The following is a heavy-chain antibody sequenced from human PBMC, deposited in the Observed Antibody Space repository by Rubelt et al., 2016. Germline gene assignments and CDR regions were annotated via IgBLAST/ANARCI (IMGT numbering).Heavy chain of an antibody. V-gene: IGHV3-30*04. D-gene: IGHD3-22*01. CDR3: ARVRDSSGYYADWYFDL. Sequence: SSYAMHWVRQAPGKGLDWVAVVSYDGSNKFYADSVKGRFTISRDTSKNTLYLQMNSLRAEDTAVYYCARVRDSSGYYADWYFDLWGRGTLVTVSP. CDR1: SSYA. J-gene: IGHJ2*01. CDR2: VSYDGSNK.